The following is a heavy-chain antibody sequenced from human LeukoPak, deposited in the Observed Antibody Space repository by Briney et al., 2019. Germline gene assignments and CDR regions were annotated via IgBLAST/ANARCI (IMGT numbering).Heavy chain of an antibody. Sequence: GGSLRLSCAASGFTFSSYSMNWVRQAAGKGLEWVSYITSSGSVMYQADSVRGSFTISRDNAKNSLYLEMNSLRDEATAVYYCARDVRWLRFVFDNWGQGTLVTVSS. CDR3: ARDVRWLRFVFDN. D-gene: IGHD5-12*01. J-gene: IGHJ4*02. CDR1: GFTFSSYS. V-gene: IGHV3-48*02. CDR2: ITSSGSVM.